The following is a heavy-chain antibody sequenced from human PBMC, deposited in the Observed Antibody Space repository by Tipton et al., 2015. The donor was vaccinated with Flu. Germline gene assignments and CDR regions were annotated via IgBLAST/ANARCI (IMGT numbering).Heavy chain of an antibody. D-gene: IGHD3-16*01. V-gene: IGHV3-11*04. J-gene: IGHJ3*01. CDR3: ARFAPWGSLAVMPCTPAAFDV. Sequence: LFLTCAASGFTFSDYYMTWIRQAPGKGLEWISYISNSGSSIFYSDSVRGRFSISRDNAQHSLYLQMTSLRAEDTADYYCARFAPWGSLAVMPCTPAAFDVWGRGTGVWVSS. CDR2: ISNSGSSI. CDR1: GFTFSDYY.